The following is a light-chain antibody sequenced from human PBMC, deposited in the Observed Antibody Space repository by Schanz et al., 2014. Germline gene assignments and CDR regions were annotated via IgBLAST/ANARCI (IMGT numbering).Light chain of an antibody. CDR1: QSVSSN. Sequence: EIVMTQSPGTLSVSPGERATLSCRASQSVSSNLAWYQQKPGQAPRLLIYGASNRATGIPARFSGSGSGTEFTLTISSLQSEDFAVYYCQQYGSSPLTFGGGTNVEIK. CDR3: QQYGSSPLT. CDR2: GAS. V-gene: IGKV3-15*01. J-gene: IGKJ4*01.